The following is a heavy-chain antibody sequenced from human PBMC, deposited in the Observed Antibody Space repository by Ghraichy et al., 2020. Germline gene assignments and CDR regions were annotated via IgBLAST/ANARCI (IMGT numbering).Heavy chain of an antibody. J-gene: IGHJ6*02. CDR3: ARETVRGVVVPAAPKNYYYYGMDV. CDR2: ISAYNGNT. Sequence: ASVKVSCKASGYTFTSYGISWVRQAPGQGLEWMGWISAYNGNTNYAQKLQGRVTMTTDTSTSTAYMELRSLRSDDTAVYYCARETVRGVVVPAAPKNYYYYGMDVWGQGTTVTVSS. V-gene: IGHV1-18*01. CDR1: GYTFTSYG. D-gene: IGHD2-2*01.